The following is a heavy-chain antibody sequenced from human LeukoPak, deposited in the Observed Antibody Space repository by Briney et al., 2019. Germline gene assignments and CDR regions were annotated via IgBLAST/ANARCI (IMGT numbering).Heavy chain of an antibody. Sequence: GGSLRLSCAASGFTFSRYAMSWVRQAPGKGLEWVSTISGSGDSTYYADSVKGRFTVSRDNSKNTLYLQLNSLRAEDTAVYYCARRSMTTVDYWGQGTLVTVSS. V-gene: IGHV3-23*01. D-gene: IGHD4-11*01. CDR1: GFTFSRYA. J-gene: IGHJ4*02. CDR3: ARRSMTTVDY. CDR2: ISGSGDST.